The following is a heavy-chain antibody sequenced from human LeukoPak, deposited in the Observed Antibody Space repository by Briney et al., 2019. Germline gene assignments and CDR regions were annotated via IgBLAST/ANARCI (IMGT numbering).Heavy chain of an antibody. Sequence: SETLSLTCTVSGGSISRYYWSWIRQPPGKGLEGVGYIYYSGSTNYNPSLKSRLTISVDTTKNQFSLKLSSVTAADTAVYYCAREAAADDAFDIRGQGTMVTVSS. J-gene: IGHJ3*02. D-gene: IGHD6-13*01. CDR3: AREAAADDAFDI. CDR1: GGSISRYY. V-gene: IGHV4-59*01. CDR2: IYYSGST.